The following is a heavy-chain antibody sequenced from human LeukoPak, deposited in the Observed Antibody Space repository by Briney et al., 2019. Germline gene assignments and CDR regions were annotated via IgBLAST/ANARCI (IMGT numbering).Heavy chain of an antibody. J-gene: IGHJ4*01. CDR2: INWNGGST. D-gene: IGHD2-8*01. CDR3: STDPRLLIY. V-gene: IGHV3-20*04. Sequence: PGGSLRLSCAASGFTFNDYGMSWVRQAPGRGLEWVSGINWNGGSTAYADSVRGRFTISRDNAKNSLYLQMNSLRPDDTALYYCSTDPRLLIYWGHGTLVTVSS. CDR1: GFTFNDYG.